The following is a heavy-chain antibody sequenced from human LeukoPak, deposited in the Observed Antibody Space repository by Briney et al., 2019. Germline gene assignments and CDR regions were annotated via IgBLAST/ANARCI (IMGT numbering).Heavy chain of an antibody. V-gene: IGHV3-23*01. Sequence: GGSLRLSCAASGFTFSSYAMSWVRQAPGKGLEWVSAISGSGGSTYYADSVKGRFTISRDNSKNTLYLQMSSLRAEDTAVYYCARDGPYSGYYFDYWGQGTLVTVSS. CDR1: GFTFSSYA. CDR3: ARDGPYSGYYFDY. J-gene: IGHJ4*02. D-gene: IGHD6-19*01. CDR2: ISGSGGST.